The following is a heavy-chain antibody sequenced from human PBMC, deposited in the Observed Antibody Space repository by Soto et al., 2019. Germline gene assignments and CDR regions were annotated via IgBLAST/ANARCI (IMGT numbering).Heavy chain of an antibody. CDR2: ISSSGNTI. D-gene: IGHD3-22*01. J-gene: IGHJ4*02. Sequence: QVQLVESGGGLVKTSGSLRIACAASGFTFSDYYMSWVRQAPGKGLGWLSYISSSGNTIYYADSVKGRFTISRDNARNSVYLQMNSLRAEDTALYFCAKMSSENYYDPVFSWGQGTLVTVSS. CDR1: GFTFSDYY. CDR3: AKMSSENYYDPVFS. V-gene: IGHV3-11*01.